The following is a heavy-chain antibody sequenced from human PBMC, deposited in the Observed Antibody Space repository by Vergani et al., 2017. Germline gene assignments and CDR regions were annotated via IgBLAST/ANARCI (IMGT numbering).Heavy chain of an antibody. CDR3: ARDRREYQLLRAPYYYYMDV. CDR1: GGSISSGGYY. J-gene: IGHJ6*03. D-gene: IGHD2-2*01. V-gene: IGHV4-31*03. Sequence: QVQLQESGPGLVKPSQTLSLTCTVSGGSISSGGYYWSWIRQHPGKGLEWIGYIYYSGSTYYNPSLKSRVTISVDTSKNQFPLKLSSVTAADTAVYYCARDRREYQLLRAPYYYYMDVWGKGTTVTVSS. CDR2: IYYSGST.